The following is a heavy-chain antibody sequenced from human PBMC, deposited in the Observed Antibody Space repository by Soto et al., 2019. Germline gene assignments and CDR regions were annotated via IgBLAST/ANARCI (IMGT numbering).Heavy chain of an antibody. V-gene: IGHV1-3*01. CDR3: AGGSPPPSVVVPAAILFDY. J-gene: IGHJ4*02. CDR1: GHSFTSYA. D-gene: IGHD2-2*01. Sequence: ASVKLSRKASGHSFTSYAMYWVRQANGQRLEGMGWIHACNYNTTYSQKFQGRVTITRDTPASTAYMQLSSLRSEDTAVYYCAGGSPPPSVVVPAAILFDYWGQGTLVTVSS. CDR2: IHACNYNT.